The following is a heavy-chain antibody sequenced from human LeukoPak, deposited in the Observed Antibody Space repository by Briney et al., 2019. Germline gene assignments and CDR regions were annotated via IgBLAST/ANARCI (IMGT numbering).Heavy chain of an antibody. V-gene: IGHV3-13*01. D-gene: IGHD6-6*01. CDR3: ARFDSSSGIDY. Sequence: PGGSLRLSCAASGFTFGSYDMHWVRQATGKGLEWVSAIGTAGDTYYPGSVKGRFTISRENAKNSLYLQMNSLRAGDTAVYYCARFDSSSGIDYWGQGTLVTVSS. CDR2: IGTAGDT. J-gene: IGHJ4*02. CDR1: GFTFGSYD.